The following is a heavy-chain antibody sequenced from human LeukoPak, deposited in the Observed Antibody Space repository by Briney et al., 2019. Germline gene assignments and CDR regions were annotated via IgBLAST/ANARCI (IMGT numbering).Heavy chain of an antibody. CDR3: ARYGKGRWLTSTRPFWYFDL. Sequence: SESPSLTCAVYGGSFSAYYWSWIRQPPGKGLEWIGEINHSGSTNYNPSLKSRVSIVVDPSKNQFSLKLSSGTAADTAVYYCARYGKGRWLTSTRPFWYFDLWGR. V-gene: IGHV4-34*01. CDR2: INHSGST. J-gene: IGHJ2*01. CDR1: GGSFSAYY. D-gene: IGHD5-24*01.